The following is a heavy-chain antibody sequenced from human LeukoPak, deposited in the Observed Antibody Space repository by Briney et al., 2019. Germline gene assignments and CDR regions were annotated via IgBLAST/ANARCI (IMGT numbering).Heavy chain of an antibody. CDR1: GFTFSSYS. CDR2: ISSSSSTI. J-gene: IGHJ3*02. V-gene: IGHV3-48*01. D-gene: IGHD2-21*02. Sequence: GGSLRLSCAASGFTFSSYSMNWVRQAPGKGLEWVSYISSSSSTIYYADSVKGRFTISRDNAKNSLYLQMNSLRAEDTAVYYCAKDRRHIVVVTAIPQLRRSKADAFDIWGQGTMVTVSS. CDR3: AKDRRHIVVVTAIPQLRRSKADAFDI.